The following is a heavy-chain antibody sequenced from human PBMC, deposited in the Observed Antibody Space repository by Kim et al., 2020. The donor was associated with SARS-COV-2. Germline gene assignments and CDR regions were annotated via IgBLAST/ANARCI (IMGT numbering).Heavy chain of an antibody. Sequence: GGSLRLSCAASGFTFSDHYMSWICQAPGKGLESISYISKSGTTIYYADSVKGRFTTSRDNAKNSLYLQLNGLRAEDTAVYYCARGHYGMDICGQGTTVSVYS. V-gene: IGHV3-11*01. CDR2: ISKSGTTI. CDR1: GFTFSDHY. J-gene: IGHJ6*02. CDR3: ARGHYGMDI.